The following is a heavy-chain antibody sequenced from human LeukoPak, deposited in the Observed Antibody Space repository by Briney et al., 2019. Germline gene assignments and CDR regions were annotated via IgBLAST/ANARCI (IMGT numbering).Heavy chain of an antibody. Sequence: KSSETLSLTCTVSGSSINGFNWSWTRQPPGKGLEFIGYIHYSGSTSYNPSLKSRVTISLDSSKSQFSLELKSVTAADTAFYYCARTGRTGDWGQGILVTVSS. CDR3: ARTGRTGD. V-gene: IGHV4-59*01. J-gene: IGHJ4*02. D-gene: IGHD4-17*01. CDR2: IHYSGST. CDR1: GSSINGFN.